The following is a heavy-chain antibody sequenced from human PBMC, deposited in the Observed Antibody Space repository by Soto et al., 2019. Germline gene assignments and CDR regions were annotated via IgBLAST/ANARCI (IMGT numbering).Heavy chain of an antibody. J-gene: IGHJ4*02. V-gene: IGHV4-59*01. CDR3: AKEGFSSGFIFDY. Sequence: QVQLQESGPGLVKPSETLSLTCTVSGASISGYYWSWIRQSPEKGLEWIGYIHYSGSTNYNPSLESRVTISVDTSKNQFYLKMSSVTAADTAVYYCAKEGFSSGFIFDYWGQGILVTVSS. CDR1: GASISGYY. CDR2: IHYSGST. D-gene: IGHD3-22*01.